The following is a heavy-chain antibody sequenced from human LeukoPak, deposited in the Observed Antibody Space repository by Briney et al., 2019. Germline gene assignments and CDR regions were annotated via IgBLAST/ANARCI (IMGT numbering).Heavy chain of an antibody. Sequence: GGSLRLSCAASGFTFSDYYMSWIRQAPGKGLEWVSYISSSGSTIYYADSVKGRFTISRDNAKNSLYLQMNSLRAEDTAVYYCARGNPPVYQPRVPPLWGQGTLVTVSS. CDR2: ISSSGSTI. V-gene: IGHV3-11*01. CDR1: GFTFSDYY. CDR3: ARGNPPVYQPRVPPL. D-gene: IGHD2-2*01. J-gene: IGHJ4*02.